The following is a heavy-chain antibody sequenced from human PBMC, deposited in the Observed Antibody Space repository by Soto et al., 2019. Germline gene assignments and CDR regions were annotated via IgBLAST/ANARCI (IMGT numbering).Heavy chain of an antibody. CDR3: ARAARPHLYYYYYGMDV. V-gene: IGHV3-11*01. J-gene: IGHJ6*02. Sequence: QVQLVESGGGLVKPGGSLRLSCAASGFTFSDYYMSWIRQAPGKGLEWVSYISSSGSTIYYADSVKGRFTISRDNAKNSLYLQMNSLRAEDTAVYYGARAARPHLYYYYYGMDVWGQGTTVTVSS. CDR1: GFTFSDYY. CDR2: ISSSGSTI. D-gene: IGHD6-6*01.